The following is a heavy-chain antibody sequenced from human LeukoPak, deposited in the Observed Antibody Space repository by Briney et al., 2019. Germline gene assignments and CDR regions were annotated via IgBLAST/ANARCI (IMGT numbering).Heavy chain of an antibody. D-gene: IGHD6-6*01. CDR3: ARGLVGAAARLVY. J-gene: IGHJ4*02. CDR2: MNPNSGNT. CDR1: GYTFSTYD. V-gene: IGHV1-8*01. Sequence: ASVKVSCKASGYTFSTYDINWVRQASGQGLEWMGWMNPNSGNTGYAQKFQGRVTMTRSTSISTAYMELSSLKSDDTAVYYCARGLVGAAARLVYWGQGTLVTVSS.